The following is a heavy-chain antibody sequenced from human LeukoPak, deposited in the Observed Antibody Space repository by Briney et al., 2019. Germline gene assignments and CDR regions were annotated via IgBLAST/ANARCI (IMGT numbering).Heavy chain of an antibody. CDR1: GGSFSGYY. J-gene: IGHJ4*02. V-gene: IGHV4-34*01. D-gene: IGHD6-19*01. CDR2: INHSGST. Sequence: SETLSLTCAVYGGSFSGYYSSWIRQTPGKRLEWIGEINHSGSTNYTPSLKSRVTISVDTSKNQFSLKLSSVTAADTAVYYCARAVIAVAGIGFDYWGQGTLVTVSS. CDR3: ARAVIAVAGIGFDY.